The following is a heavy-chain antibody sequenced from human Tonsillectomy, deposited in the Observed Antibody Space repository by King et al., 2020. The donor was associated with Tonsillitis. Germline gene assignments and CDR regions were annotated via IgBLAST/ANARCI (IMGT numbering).Heavy chain of an antibody. D-gene: IGHD6-13*01. J-gene: IGHJ4*02. Sequence: VQLVESGGGLVQPGGSLRLSCAASGFTFSSYAMSWVRQAPGKGLEWGSVIYSGGSSKYYADSVKGRFTISRDNSKNTLYLQMNSLRAEDTAVYYCALGSWDYWGQGTLVTVSS. CDR2: IYSGGSSK. CDR1: GFTFSSYA. CDR3: ALGSWDY. V-gene: IGHV3-23*03.